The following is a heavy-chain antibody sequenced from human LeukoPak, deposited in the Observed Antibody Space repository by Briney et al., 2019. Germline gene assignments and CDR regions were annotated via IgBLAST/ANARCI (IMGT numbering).Heavy chain of an antibody. CDR1: GFTFSNAW. CDR2: IKSKTDGGTT. Sequence: IPGGSLRLSCAASGFTFSNAWMSWVRQAPGKGLEWVGRIKSKTDGGTTDYAAPVKGRFTISRDDSKNTLYLQMNSPKTEDTAVYYCTTGYLEWLSQGAYYYYMDVWGKGTTVTVSS. J-gene: IGHJ6*03. CDR3: TTGYLEWLSQGAYYYYMDV. V-gene: IGHV3-15*01. D-gene: IGHD3-3*01.